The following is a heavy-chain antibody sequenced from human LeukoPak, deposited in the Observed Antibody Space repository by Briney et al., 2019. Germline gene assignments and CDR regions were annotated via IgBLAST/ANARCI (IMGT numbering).Heavy chain of an antibody. V-gene: IGHV3-21*01. J-gene: IGHJ4*02. CDR1: GFTFSSYS. Sequence: GGSLRLSCAASGFTFSSYSMNWVRQAPGKGLELVSSISSSSSYIYYADSVKGRFTISRDNAKNSLYLQMNSLRAEDTAVYYCARDLVYVRDSSGYGDYWGQGTLVTVSS. CDR2: ISSSSSYI. D-gene: IGHD3-22*01. CDR3: ARDLVYVRDSSGYGDY.